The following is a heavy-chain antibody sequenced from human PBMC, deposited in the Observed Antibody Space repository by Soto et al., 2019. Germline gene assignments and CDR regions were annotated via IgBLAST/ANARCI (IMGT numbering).Heavy chain of an antibody. Sequence: GGSLRLSCAASGFTFSSYAMSSVRQAPGKGLEWVSAISGSGGSTYYADSVKGRFTISRDNSKNTLYLQMNSLRAEDTAVYYCAKQVTMVRGVLKYYYGMDVWGQGTTVTVSS. V-gene: IGHV3-23*01. CDR3: AKQVTMVRGVLKYYYGMDV. D-gene: IGHD3-10*01. CDR2: ISGSGGST. CDR1: GFTFSSYA. J-gene: IGHJ6*02.